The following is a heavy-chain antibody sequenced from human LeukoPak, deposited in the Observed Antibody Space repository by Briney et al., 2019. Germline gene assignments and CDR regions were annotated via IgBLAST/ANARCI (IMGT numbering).Heavy chain of an antibody. CDR2: INPNSGGT. CDR1: GYTFTGYY. CDR3: ARGQGDSSGYYANYYYYYMDV. Sequence: GASVKVSCKASGYTFTGYYMHWVRQAPGQGLEWMGWINPNSGGTNYAQKFQGRVTMTRDTSIGTAYMELSRLRSDDTAVYYCARGQGDSSGYYANYYYYYMDVWGKGTTVTVSS. V-gene: IGHV1-2*02. J-gene: IGHJ6*03. D-gene: IGHD3-22*01.